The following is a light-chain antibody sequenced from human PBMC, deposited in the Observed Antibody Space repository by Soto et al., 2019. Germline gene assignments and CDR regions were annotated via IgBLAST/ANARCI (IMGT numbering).Light chain of an antibody. CDR1: QGISSY. V-gene: IGKV1-27*01. Sequence: DIQMTQSPCSLSASVGDRVTITCRASQGISSYLAWYQQKPGKVPKVLIYAASTLHSGVTSRFSGSGSGTEFTLTISNVQPEDVATYYCQNYYSAPETFGQGTKVEIK. J-gene: IGKJ1*01. CDR3: QNYYSAPET. CDR2: AAS.